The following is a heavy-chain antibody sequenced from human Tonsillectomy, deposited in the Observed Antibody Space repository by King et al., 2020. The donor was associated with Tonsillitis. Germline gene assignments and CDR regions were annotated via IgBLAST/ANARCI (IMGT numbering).Heavy chain of an antibody. D-gene: IGHD3-16*02. J-gene: IGHJ4*02. V-gene: IGHV1-69*01. CDR2: IIPIFGTP. CDR1: GGTFSSYA. CDR3: AVGDEYVWGSYRYSGGY. Sequence: VQLVQSGAEVKKPGSSVKVSCKASGGTFSSYAISWVRQAPGQGLEWMGGIIPIFGTPNYAQKFQGRVTIIAAGSTRTTYMELSSLRSEDTAVYYCAVGDEYVWGSYRYSGGYWGQGTLVIVSS.